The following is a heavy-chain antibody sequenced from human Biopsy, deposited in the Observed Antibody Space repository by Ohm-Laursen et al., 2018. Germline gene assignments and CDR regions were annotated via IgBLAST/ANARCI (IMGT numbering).Heavy chain of an antibody. Sequence: SDTLSLTWNVSGCDINNYYWSWIRQPAGKGLEWIGRIYPGGSTNYNPSLKSRVTMSVDTSKKQLSLRLRSVTAADTAMYYCVSVVLGPTNDAFDLWGQGTMVVVPS. CDR2: IYPGGST. CDR3: VSVVLGPTNDAFDL. CDR1: GCDINNYY. D-gene: IGHD3-22*01. V-gene: IGHV4-4*07. J-gene: IGHJ3*01.